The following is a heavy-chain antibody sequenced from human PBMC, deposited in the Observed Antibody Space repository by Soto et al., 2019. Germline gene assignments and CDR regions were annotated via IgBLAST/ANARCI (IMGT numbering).Heavy chain of an antibody. CDR2: ISYDGSNK. CDR3: AKDRRGTVVTPGYYYGMDV. Sequence: GGSLRLSCAASGFTFSSYGMHWVRQAPGKGLEWVAVISYDGSNKYYADSVKGRFTISRDNSKNTLYLQMNSLGAEDTAVYYCAKDRRGTVVTPGYYYGMDVWGQGTTVTVSS. V-gene: IGHV3-30*18. J-gene: IGHJ6*02. CDR1: GFTFSSYG. D-gene: IGHD2-21*02.